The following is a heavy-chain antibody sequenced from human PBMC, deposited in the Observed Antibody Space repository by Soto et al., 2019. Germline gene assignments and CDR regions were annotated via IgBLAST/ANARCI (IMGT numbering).Heavy chain of an antibody. CDR1: GYTFSSYD. D-gene: IGHD6-6*01. Sequence: QVQLVQSGAELKKPGASVKVSCKASGYTFSSYDMSWVRQATGQGLEWIGWVNPNNGDTGYAQKFQGRVTLTTDSCTTTAFMELTSLRSQDTAIYYCARVSSMGSAIDLEYWGQGTLITVS. V-gene: IGHV1-8*02. CDR2: VNPNNGDT. J-gene: IGHJ4*02. CDR3: ARVSSMGSAIDLEY.